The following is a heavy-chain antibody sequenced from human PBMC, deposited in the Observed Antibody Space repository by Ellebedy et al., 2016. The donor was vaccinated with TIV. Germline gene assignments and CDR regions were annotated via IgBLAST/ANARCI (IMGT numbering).Heavy chain of an antibody. Sequence: GGSLRLSCGASAFSFRSYWMSWVRQAPGKGLEWVANINQDGSDNYHVDSVKGRFTISRDNAKNSLYLQLTSLRVDDTAVYYCATDGGYGDYLSPTHAFVIWGQGTMVTVSS. CDR1: AFSFRSYW. J-gene: IGHJ3*02. D-gene: IGHD4-17*01. CDR3: ATDGGYGDYLSPTHAFVI. V-gene: IGHV3-7*01. CDR2: INQDGSDN.